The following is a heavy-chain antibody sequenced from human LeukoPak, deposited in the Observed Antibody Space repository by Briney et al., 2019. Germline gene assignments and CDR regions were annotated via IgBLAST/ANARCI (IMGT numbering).Heavy chain of an antibody. D-gene: IGHD5-24*01. J-gene: IGHJ4*02. CDR2: IYYSGST. Sequence: SETLSLTCTVSGGSISSYYWSWIRQPPGKGPEWIGYIYYSGSTNYNPSLKSRLTISVDTSKNQFSLKLSSVTAADTAVYYCARRADRNGSYDYWGQGTLVTVSS. CDR3: ARRADRNGSYDY. CDR1: GGSISSYY. V-gene: IGHV4-59*08.